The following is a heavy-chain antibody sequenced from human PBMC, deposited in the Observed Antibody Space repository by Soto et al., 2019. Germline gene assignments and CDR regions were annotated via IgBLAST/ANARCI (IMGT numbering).Heavy chain of an antibody. CDR3: ARVSTTAKTFEF. CDR2: FYSGGST. V-gene: IGHV3-53*01. Sequence: PVGSLRLSCAASGFTLSSNYMSWVRQAPGKGLEWVSVFYSGGSTYYADSVKGRFTISRDNSKNTLYLQMNSLRAEDTAVYYCARVSTTAKTFEFWGQGTLVTVSS. J-gene: IGHJ4*02. D-gene: IGHD4-17*01. CDR1: GFTLSSNY.